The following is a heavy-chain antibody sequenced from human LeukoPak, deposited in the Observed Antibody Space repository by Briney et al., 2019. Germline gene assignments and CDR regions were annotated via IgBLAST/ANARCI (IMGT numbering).Heavy chain of an antibody. CDR2: ISRNSGAYT. Sequence: AGGSLRLSCAASGFTFSTYDMYWVRQAPGKGLECVASISRNSGAYTYYAASVKGRFTISRDNSRSTLYLQMNSLRAEDTAVYYCAKDQWLGLTSPHYFDYWGQGTLVTVSS. V-gene: IGHV3-23*01. CDR1: GFTFSTYD. D-gene: IGHD6-19*01. J-gene: IGHJ4*02. CDR3: AKDQWLGLTSPHYFDY.